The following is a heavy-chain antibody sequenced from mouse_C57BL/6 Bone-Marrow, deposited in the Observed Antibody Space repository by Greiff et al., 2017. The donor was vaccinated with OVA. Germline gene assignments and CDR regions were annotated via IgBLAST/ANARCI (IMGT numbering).Heavy chain of an antibody. Sequence: QVQLKQPGTELVKPGASVKLSCKASGYTFTSYWMHWVQQRPGQGLEWIGNINPSNGGTNYNEKFKSKATLTVDKSSSTAYMQLSSLTSEDSAVYYGAREERYSYHGYFDVWGTGTTVTVSS. CDR2: INPSNGGT. CDR1: GYTFTSYW. CDR3: AREERYSYHGYFDV. J-gene: IGHJ1*03. D-gene: IGHD1-1*01. V-gene: IGHV1-53*01.